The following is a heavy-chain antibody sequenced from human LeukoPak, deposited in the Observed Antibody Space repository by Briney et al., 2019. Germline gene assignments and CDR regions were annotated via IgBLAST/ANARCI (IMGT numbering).Heavy chain of an antibody. D-gene: IGHD6-13*01. CDR1: GYSISSGYY. J-gene: IGHJ6*03. CDR2: IYHSGST. CDR3: ARLLRGDSSSWYRGHYYMDV. V-gene: IGHV4-38-2*02. Sequence: SETLSLTCTVSGYSISSGYYWGWIRQPPGKGLEWIGSIYHSGSTYYNPSLKSRVTISVDTSKNQFSLKLSSVTAADTAVYYCARLLRGDSSSWYRGHYYMDVWGKGTTVTISS.